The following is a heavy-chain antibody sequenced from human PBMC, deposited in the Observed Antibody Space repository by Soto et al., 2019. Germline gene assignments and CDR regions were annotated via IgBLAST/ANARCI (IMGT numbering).Heavy chain of an antibody. D-gene: IGHD3-10*01. CDR1: GFTFSSYA. V-gene: IGHV3-30-3*01. Sequence: HPGGSLRLSCAASGFTFSSYAMHWVRQAPGKGLEWVAVISYDGSNKYYADSVKGRFTISRENSKNTLYLQMNSLRAEDTAVYYCARELWFGAHWGQGTLVTVSS. CDR2: ISYDGSNK. J-gene: IGHJ4*02. CDR3: ARELWFGAH.